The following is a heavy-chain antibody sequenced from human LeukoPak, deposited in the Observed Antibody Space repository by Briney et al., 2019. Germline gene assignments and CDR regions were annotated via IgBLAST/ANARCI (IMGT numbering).Heavy chain of an antibody. CDR1: GGTFNYYT. D-gene: IGHD2-8*01. Sequence: SVKVSCKASGGTFNYYTINWVRQAPGQGLEWMGRIVPMFGIPDYAQKFQGRVTLTADKSTSTAYMELSSLRSEDTAMYYCAIMGGSTARAVDYWAQGTLVTVSS. J-gene: IGHJ4*02. V-gene: IGHV1-69*02. CDR2: IVPMFGIP. CDR3: AIMGGSTARAVDY.